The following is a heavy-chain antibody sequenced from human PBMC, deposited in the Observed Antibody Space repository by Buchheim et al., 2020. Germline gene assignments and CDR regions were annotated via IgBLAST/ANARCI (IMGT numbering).Heavy chain of an antibody. J-gene: IGHJ5*02. Sequence: QVQLQESGPGLVKPSETLSLTCTVSGDSIDSRIYYWGWIRQPPGKGLEWIGYIYYSGSTNYNPSLKSRVTISVDTSKNQFSLKLSSVTAADTAVYYCARVVGYCSSTSCYEWFDPWGQGTL. D-gene: IGHD2-2*01. V-gene: IGHV4-61*01. CDR3: ARVVGYCSSTSCYEWFDP. CDR1: GDSIDSRIYY. CDR2: IYYSGST.